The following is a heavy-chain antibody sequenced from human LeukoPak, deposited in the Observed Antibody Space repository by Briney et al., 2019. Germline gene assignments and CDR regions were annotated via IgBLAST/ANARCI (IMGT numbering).Heavy chain of an antibody. CDR3: AKDLSGRGYYFDY. J-gene: IGHJ4*02. CDR2: IRYDGSNK. CDR1: GFTFSSYG. Sequence: PGGSLSLSCAASGFTFSSYGMHWVRQAPGKGLEWVAFIRYDGSNKYYADSVKGRFTISRDNSKNTLYLQMNSLRAEDTAVYYCAKDLSGRGYYFDYWGQGTLVTVSS. V-gene: IGHV3-30*02. D-gene: IGHD2-15*01.